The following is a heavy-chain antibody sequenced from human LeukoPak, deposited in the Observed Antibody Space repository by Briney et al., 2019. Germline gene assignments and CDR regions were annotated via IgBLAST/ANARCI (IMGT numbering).Heavy chain of an antibody. J-gene: IGHJ5*02. CDR2: IYYSGST. D-gene: IGHD3-16*02. V-gene: IGHV4-59*01. CDR1: GGSISSYY. CDR3: AREIRLGELSFSWFDP. Sequence: SETLSLTCTVSGGSISSYYWSWIRQPPGKGLEWIGYIYYSGSTNYNPSLKSRVTISVDTSKNQFSLKLSSVTAADTAVYYCAREIRLGELSFSWFDPWGQGTLVTVSS.